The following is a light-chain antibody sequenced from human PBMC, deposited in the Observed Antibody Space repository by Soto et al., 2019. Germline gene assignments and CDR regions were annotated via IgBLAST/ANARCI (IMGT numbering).Light chain of an antibody. V-gene: IGKV3-11*01. CDR1: QSVSSY. J-gene: IGKJ2*01. CDR2: DAS. Sequence: EIVLTQSPASLSLSPGERATLSCRASQSVSSYLAWYQHKPGQAPRLLIYDASNRATGIPARFSGSGSGTDITLTLSSLEPEDFAVYYCQLRVNWPPLYTFGQGTKLEIK. CDR3: QLRVNWPPLYT.